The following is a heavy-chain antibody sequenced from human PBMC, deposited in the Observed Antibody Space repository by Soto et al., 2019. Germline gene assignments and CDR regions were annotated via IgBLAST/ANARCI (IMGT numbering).Heavy chain of an antibody. CDR1: GGSISSSNW. Sequence: PSETLSLTCAVSGGSISSSNWWSWVRQPPGKGLEWIGEIYHSGSTNYNPSLKSRVTISVDKSKNQFSLKLSSVTAADTAVYYCARAPMYYDILTGYYKDYYYYGMDVWGQGTKVTVYS. D-gene: IGHD3-9*01. J-gene: IGHJ6*02. CDR2: IYHSGST. CDR3: ARAPMYYDILTGYYKDYYYYGMDV. V-gene: IGHV4-4*02.